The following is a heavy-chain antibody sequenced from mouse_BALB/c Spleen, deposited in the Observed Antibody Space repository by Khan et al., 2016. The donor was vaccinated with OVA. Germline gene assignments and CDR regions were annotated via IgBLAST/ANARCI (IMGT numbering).Heavy chain of an antibody. D-gene: IGHD2-1*01. Sequence: QVQLQQSGAELVRPGASVKLSCKTSGYIFTSYWIHWVKQRSGQGLEWIARIYPGTGSTYYSEKFKGKATLTADKSSSTAYMQLSSLNSEDSAVYCCARAEGGNHYFDYWGQGSTLTVSS. J-gene: IGHJ2*01. V-gene: IGHV1S132*01. CDR1: GYIFTSYW. CDR2: IYPGTGST. CDR3: ARAEGGNHYFDY.